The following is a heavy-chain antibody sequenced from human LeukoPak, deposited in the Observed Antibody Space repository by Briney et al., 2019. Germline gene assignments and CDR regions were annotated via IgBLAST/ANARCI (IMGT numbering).Heavy chain of an antibody. Sequence: GGSLRLSCAASGFSLSTYSMNWVRQAPGKGLEWVSYISSSSNIIYYADSVKGRFTISRDNAKNSLFLQMNSLRDEDTAVYYCASGFSSSPYFDYWGQGTLVTVSS. CDR1: GFSLSTYS. D-gene: IGHD6-6*01. V-gene: IGHV3-21*05. CDR3: ASGFSSSPYFDY. J-gene: IGHJ4*02. CDR2: ISSSSNII.